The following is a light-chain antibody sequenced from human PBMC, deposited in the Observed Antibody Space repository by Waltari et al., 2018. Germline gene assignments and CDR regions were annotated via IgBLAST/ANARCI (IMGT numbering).Light chain of an antibody. Sequence: QSALTQPASVSGSPGQSITIACTGTTSALGGYNYVSWYQQHPGKAPKLLIYDVNSRPSGVSNPFSGSKSGNTASLIISGLQAEDDADYYCCSFTSSSTWVFGGGTKLTVL. CDR1: TSALGGYNY. CDR3: CSFTSSSTWV. J-gene: IGLJ3*02. CDR2: DVN. V-gene: IGLV2-14*01.